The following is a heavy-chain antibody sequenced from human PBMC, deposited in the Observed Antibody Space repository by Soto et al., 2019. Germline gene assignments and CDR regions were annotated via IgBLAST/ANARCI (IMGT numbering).Heavy chain of an antibody. D-gene: IGHD6-13*01. V-gene: IGHV3-23*01. J-gene: IGHJ6*02. CDR3: ANLRWQQLKGYYYGMDV. CDR2: ISDGGGRS. CDR1: GFTFSSYA. Sequence: GGSLRLSCAASGFTFSSYAMSWVRQGPGKGLEWVAGISDGGGRSYYADSVKGRFTISRDNSKNTLYLQMNSLRAEDTAVYYCANLRWQQLKGYYYGMDVWGQGTTVTVSS.